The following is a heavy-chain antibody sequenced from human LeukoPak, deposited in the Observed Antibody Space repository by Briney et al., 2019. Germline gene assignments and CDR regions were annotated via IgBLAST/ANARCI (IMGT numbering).Heavy chain of an antibody. D-gene: IGHD4-11*01. J-gene: IGHJ4*02. Sequence: GASVKVSCKASGYTFTSYDINWVRQATGQGLEWMGWMNPNSGNTGYAQKFQGRVTITRNTSISTVYMELSSLRSEDTAVYYCARGTYSNGEFDYWGQGTLVTVSS. CDR3: ARGTYSNGEFDY. CDR1: GYTFTSYD. V-gene: IGHV1-8*03. CDR2: MNPNSGNT.